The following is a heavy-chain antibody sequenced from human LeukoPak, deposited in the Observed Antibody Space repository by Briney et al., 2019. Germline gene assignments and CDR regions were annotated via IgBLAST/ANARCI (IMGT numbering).Heavy chain of an antibody. CDR3: ASGLRFLEWAHHDAFDI. V-gene: IGHV4-31*03. D-gene: IGHD3-3*01. Sequence: RSSQTLSLTCTVSGGSISSGGYPWSWIRQHPGKGLEWIGYMYYSGSTYYNPSLKSRVTISVDTSKNQFSLKLSSVTAADTAVYYCASGLRFLEWAHHDAFDIWGQGTMVTVSS. J-gene: IGHJ3*02. CDR1: GGSISSGGYP. CDR2: MYYSGST.